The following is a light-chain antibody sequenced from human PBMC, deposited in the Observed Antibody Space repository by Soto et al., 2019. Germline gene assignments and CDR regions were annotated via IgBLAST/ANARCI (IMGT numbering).Light chain of an antibody. J-gene: IGLJ3*02. CDR2: GVT. CDR3: ASYTGSSTYL. V-gene: IGLV2-14*03. CDR1: SGDVGFYDF. Sequence: QSALPQPASMSGSPGQSITISCTGTSGDVGFYDFVSWYQQHPGKVPRLIIYGVTKRPSGVSHRFSGSKSGNTAALTISGLQVEDEAAYSCASYTGSSTYLFGGGTKVTVL.